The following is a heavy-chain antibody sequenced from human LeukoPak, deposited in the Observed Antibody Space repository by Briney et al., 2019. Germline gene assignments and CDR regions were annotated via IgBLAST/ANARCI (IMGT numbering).Heavy chain of an antibody. D-gene: IGHD5-12*01. CDR1: GFTFSSYA. V-gene: IGHV3-23*01. CDR3: SKDLPGGYSGYEYDY. CDR2: ISGSGGST. Sequence: GGSLRLSCAASGFTFSSYAMSWVRQAPGKGLEWVSAISGSGGSTYYADSVKGQFTISRDNSKNTLYLQMNSQRAEDTAVDYCSKDLPGGYSGYEYDYWVQGTLVTVSS. J-gene: IGHJ4*02.